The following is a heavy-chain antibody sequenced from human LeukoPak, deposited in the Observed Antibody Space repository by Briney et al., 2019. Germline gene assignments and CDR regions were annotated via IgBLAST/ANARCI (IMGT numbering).Heavy chain of an antibody. CDR1: GYTFTSYD. Sequence: ASVKVSCKASGYTFTSYDINWVRQATGQGLEWMGWMDPHSGNTGYAQKFQGRVTMTRNSSISIAYMELSSLRSEDTAVYYCARGQKSALTYGSGTYAYYFGSWGQGTLVTVSS. CDR3: ARGQKSALTYGSGTYAYYFGS. V-gene: IGHV1-8*01. J-gene: IGHJ4*02. CDR2: MDPHSGNT. D-gene: IGHD3-10*01.